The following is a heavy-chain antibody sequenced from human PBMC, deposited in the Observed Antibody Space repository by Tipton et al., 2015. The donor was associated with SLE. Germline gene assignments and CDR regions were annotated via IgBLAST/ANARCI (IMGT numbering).Heavy chain of an antibody. D-gene: IGHD6-6*01. J-gene: IGHJ5*02. V-gene: IGHV5-51*01. Sequence: YWSWIRQPPGKGLEWMGIIYPGDSDTRYSPSFQGQVTISADKSISTAYLQWSSLKASDTAMYYCARLQGGSSGGWFDPWGQGTLVTVSS. CDR2: IYPGDSDT. CDR3: ARLQGGSSGGWFDP. CDR1: YW.